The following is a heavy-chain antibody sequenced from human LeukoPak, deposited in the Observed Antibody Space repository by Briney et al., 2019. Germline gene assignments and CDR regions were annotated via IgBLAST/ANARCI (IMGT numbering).Heavy chain of an antibody. CDR1: GFTFSDHW. Sequence: GGSLRLSCAASGFTFSDHWMSWVRQAPGKGLEWVANIKSDGSEKHYVDSVEGRFTISRDNAKNSLYLQMNSLRAEDTGVYYCAREHPYYYDSSGTALMAEIKYYFDYWGQGTLVTVSS. J-gene: IGHJ4*02. CDR3: AREHPYYYDSSGTALMAEIKYYFDY. CDR2: IKSDGSEK. D-gene: IGHD3-22*01. V-gene: IGHV3-7*01.